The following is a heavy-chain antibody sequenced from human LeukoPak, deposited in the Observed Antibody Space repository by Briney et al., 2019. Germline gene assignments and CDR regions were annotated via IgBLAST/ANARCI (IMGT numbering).Heavy chain of an antibody. V-gene: IGHV3-23*01. CDR2: ISGSGGST. D-gene: IGHD1-26*01. CDR1: GFTFSSYA. CDR3: AKDRRRVGATLYIFDY. J-gene: IGHJ4*02. Sequence: GGPLRLSCAASGFTFSSYAMSWVRQAPGKGLEWVSAISGSGGSTYYADSVKGRFTISRDNSKNTLYLQMNSLRAEDTAVYYCAKDRRRVGATLYIFDYWGQGTLVTVSS.